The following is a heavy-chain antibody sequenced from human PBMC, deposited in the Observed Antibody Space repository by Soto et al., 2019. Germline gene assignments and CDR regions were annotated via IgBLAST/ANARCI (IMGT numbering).Heavy chain of an antibody. CDR3: ARHNYGSGSTYFDY. V-gene: IGHV4-34*01. D-gene: IGHD3-10*01. J-gene: IGHJ4*02. CDR1: GLTFSGYY. Sequence: SETLSLTCAVYGLTFSGYYWSWIRQPPGKGLEWIGEINHSGSTNYNPSLKSRVTISVDTSKNQFSLKLNSMTAADTAVYYCARHNYGSGSTYFDYWGQGTLVTVS. CDR2: INHSGST.